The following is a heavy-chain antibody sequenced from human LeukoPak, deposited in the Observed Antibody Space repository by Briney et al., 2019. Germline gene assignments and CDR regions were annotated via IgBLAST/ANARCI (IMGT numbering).Heavy chain of an antibody. V-gene: IGHV3-73*01. CDR2: TRNKAHNYAT. J-gene: IGHJ4*02. D-gene: IGHD3-16*02. CDR3: TTLNYVWGTYPPDY. Sequence: GGSLKLSCAASGFNFSGSAIHWVRQASGKGLEWVGRTRNKAHNYATAYGASVQGRFSISRDESKTTAYLQMNSLKTEDTAVYYCTTLNYVWGTYPPDYWSQGTLVTVSS. CDR1: GFNFSGSA.